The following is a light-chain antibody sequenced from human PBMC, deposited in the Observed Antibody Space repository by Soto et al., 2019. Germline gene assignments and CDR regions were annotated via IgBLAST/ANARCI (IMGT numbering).Light chain of an antibody. CDR2: AAS. V-gene: IGKV1-39*01. CDR3: QQSYSSPLT. Sequence: DIQMTQSPSSLSASVGDRVTITCRASQTISNYLNWYQQKPGKAPKLLIFAASSLHSGVPSRFSGSGSGTDFTLTITSLQPEDFATYHCQQSYSSPLTFGGGTKVDIK. J-gene: IGKJ4*01. CDR1: QTISNY.